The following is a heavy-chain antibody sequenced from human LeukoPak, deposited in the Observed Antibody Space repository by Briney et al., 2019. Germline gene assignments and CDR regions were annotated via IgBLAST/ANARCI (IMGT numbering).Heavy chain of an antibody. CDR1: GGSISSGGYY. CDR2: IYYSGST. Sequence: SQTLSLTCTVSGGSISSGGYYWSWIRQHPGKGLEWIGYIYYSGSTYYNPSLKSRVTISVDTSKNQFSLKLSSVTAADTAVYYCARGRQTHYYDSSGYYVEFFDYWGQGTLVTVSS. CDR3: ARGRQTHYYDSSGYYVEFFDY. V-gene: IGHV4-31*03. J-gene: IGHJ4*02. D-gene: IGHD3-22*01.